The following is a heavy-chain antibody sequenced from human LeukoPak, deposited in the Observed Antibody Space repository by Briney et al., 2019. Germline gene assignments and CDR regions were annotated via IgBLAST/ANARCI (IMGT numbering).Heavy chain of an antibody. CDR1: GYSFTSYW. V-gene: IGHV5-51*01. CDR2: IYPGDSDT. Sequence: GESLKISCKGSGYSFTSYWIGWVRQMPGKGLEWMGIIYPGDSDTRYSPSFQGQVTISADKSISTAYLQWSSLKASDTAMYYCARSPLLAGDAFDIWGQGTMVTVSS. J-gene: IGHJ3*02. CDR3: ARSPLLAGDAFDI.